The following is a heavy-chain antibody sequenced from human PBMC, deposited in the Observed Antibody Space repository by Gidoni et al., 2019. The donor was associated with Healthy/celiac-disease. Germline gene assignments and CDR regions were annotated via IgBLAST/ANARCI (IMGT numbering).Heavy chain of an antibody. J-gene: IGHJ4*02. Sequence: QVQLQESGPGLVKHSQTLSLTCTVSGGHISSGDYYWSWIRQPPGKGLEWIGYIYYSGSTYYNPSLKSRVTISVDTSKNQFSLKLSSVTAADTAVYYCAREPIAAAGYDYWGQGTLVTVSS. CDR1: GGHISSGDYY. CDR3: AREPIAAAGYDY. V-gene: IGHV4-30-4*01. D-gene: IGHD6-13*01. CDR2: IYYSGST.